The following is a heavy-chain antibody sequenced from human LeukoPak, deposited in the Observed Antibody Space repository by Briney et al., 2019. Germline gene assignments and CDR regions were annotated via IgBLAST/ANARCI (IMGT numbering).Heavy chain of an antibody. CDR1: GFTFSTYG. Sequence: GGSLRLSCAASGFTFSTYGLHWVRQAPGKGLEGVAFIWFDGSNKYYAASVKVRFTISRDKSKNTLFLQMDSLRAEDTAVYYCARDRYSNYYDSSGLDYWGQGTLVTVSA. CDR2: IWFDGSNK. D-gene: IGHD3-22*01. V-gene: IGHV3-33*01. J-gene: IGHJ4*02. CDR3: ARDRYSNYYDSSGLDY.